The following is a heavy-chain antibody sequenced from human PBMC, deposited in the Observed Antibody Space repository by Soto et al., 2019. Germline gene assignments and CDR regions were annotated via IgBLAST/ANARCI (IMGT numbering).Heavy chain of an antibody. V-gene: IGHV3-53*01. Sequence: GGSLRLSCAASGFTASINYMSWVRQAPGKGLEWVSLFYAGGSTYYADSVKGRFTISRDNSKNTLYLQMNSLRVDDTAVYYCARAPDSSGYQQTTENWFDPWGQGTLVTVSS. CDR1: GFTASINY. J-gene: IGHJ5*02. CDR2: FYAGGST. CDR3: ARAPDSSGYQQTTENWFDP. D-gene: IGHD3-22*01.